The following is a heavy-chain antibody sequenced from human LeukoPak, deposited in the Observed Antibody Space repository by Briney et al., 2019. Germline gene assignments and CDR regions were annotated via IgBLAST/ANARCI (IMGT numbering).Heavy chain of an antibody. J-gene: IGHJ4*02. CDR3: ARDRDFWSGYSSPSDY. CDR2: IKLDGSEK. CDR1: GFTFSSYS. V-gene: IGHV3-7*01. D-gene: IGHD3-3*01. Sequence: GGSLRLTCAASGFTFSSYSMSWVRQAPGKGLEWVANIKLDGSEKYYVDSVKGRFTISRDNAKNSLYLQMNSPRAEDTAVYYCARDRDFWSGYSSPSDYWGQGTLVTVSS.